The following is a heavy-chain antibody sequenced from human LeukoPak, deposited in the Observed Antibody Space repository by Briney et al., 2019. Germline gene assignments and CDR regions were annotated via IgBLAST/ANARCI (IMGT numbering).Heavy chain of an antibody. CDR2: ISWDGGDT. Sequence: PGGSLRLSCAASGFSFGDYRMHWVRQTPGKGLEWVSLISWDGGDTYYADSVKGRFTISRDNGKNSIYLQMNSLRTEDTALYDCVKDCAELHAYYVHWGGGALVGVSS. CDR3: VKDCAELHAYYVH. J-gene: IGHJ4*02. V-gene: IGHV3-43*01. D-gene: IGHD1-14*01. CDR1: GFSFGDYR.